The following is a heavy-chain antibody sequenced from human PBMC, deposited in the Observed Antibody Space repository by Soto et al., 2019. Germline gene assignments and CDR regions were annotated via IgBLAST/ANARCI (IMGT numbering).Heavy chain of an antibody. J-gene: IGHJ4*02. CDR3: AQAISRERQIDY. Sequence: EVQLLESGGGLVQPGGSLRLSCAASGFTFSNYAMGWVRQAPGKGLEWVSTISSTADGTDYADSVKGRFTISRDNYRNTLYLQMNSLRAEDTAAYYCAQAISRERQIDYWGQGTLVTVSS. CDR1: GFTFSNYA. V-gene: IGHV3-23*01. CDR2: ISSTADGT. D-gene: IGHD1-26*01.